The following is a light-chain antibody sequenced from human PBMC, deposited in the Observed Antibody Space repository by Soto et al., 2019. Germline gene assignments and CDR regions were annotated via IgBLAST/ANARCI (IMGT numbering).Light chain of an antibody. CDR2: EVS. CDR1: SSDVGTYNH. Sequence: QSALTQPASVSGSPGQSITISCTGTSSDVGTYNHVSWYQQHPGKAPQLIIYEVSNRPSGLSNRFSASKSGNTASLTISGLQAEDEADYYCCSYTTSRTIVFGTGTKVTVL. J-gene: IGLJ1*01. CDR3: CSYTTSRTIV. V-gene: IGLV2-14*01.